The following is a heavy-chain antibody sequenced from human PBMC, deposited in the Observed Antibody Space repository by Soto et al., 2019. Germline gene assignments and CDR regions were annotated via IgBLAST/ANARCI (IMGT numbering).Heavy chain of an antibody. Sequence: QVCLEESGPGLVKPSETLSLICSVSGGSVNNANYFWNWIRHHPENGLEWIGYIYYSGSTRYNPSFKTRVTLSIDTSKNQFSLRLNSVTVADTAVYFCARDADYGGSRGGMDVWGRGTTVTVSS. CDR1: GGSVNNANYF. J-gene: IGHJ6*02. D-gene: IGHD4-17*01. CDR2: IYYSGST. CDR3: ARDADYGGSRGGMDV. V-gene: IGHV4-31*03.